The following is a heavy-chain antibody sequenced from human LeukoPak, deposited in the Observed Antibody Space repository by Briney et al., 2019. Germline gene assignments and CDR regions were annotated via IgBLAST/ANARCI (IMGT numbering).Heavy chain of an antibody. J-gene: IGHJ4*02. CDR1: GGSISSGGYY. CDR2: IYYSGST. V-gene: IGHV4-31*03. D-gene: IGHD6-19*01. Sequence: SETLSLTCTASGGSISSGGYYWSWIRQHPGKGLEWIGYIYYSGSTYYNPSLKSRVTISVDTSKNQFSLKLSSVTAADTAVYYCARTPGIAVAGSFDYWGQGTLVTVSS. CDR3: ARTPGIAVAGSFDY.